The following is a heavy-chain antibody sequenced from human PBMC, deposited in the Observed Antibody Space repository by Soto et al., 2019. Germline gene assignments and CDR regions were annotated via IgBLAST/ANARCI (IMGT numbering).Heavy chain of an antibody. J-gene: IGHJ6*02. CDR2: IFSNDEK. Sequence: QVTLKESGPALVKSTETLTLTCTVSGFSLSNVRMGVTWIRQPPGKALEWLAYIFSNDEKSYSTSLRSRLTISKDISKSHVVLIMTNMDPVDTGTYYCARIGAYYGSGHADVWGQGTTVTVPS. CDR3: ARIGAYYGSGHADV. D-gene: IGHD3-3*01. CDR1: GFSLSNVRMG. V-gene: IGHV2-26*01.